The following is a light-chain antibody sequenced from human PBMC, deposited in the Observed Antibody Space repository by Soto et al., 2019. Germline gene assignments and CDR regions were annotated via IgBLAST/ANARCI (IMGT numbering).Light chain of an antibody. CDR2: EVN. CDR3: SSYAGSSNV. CDR1: SSDVGGYNY. J-gene: IGLJ1*01. Sequence: GAPGQSVAISCTGTSSDVGGYNYVSWYQQHPGKAPKLMIYEVNKRPSGVPDRFSGSKSGNTASLTVSGLQAEDEADYYCSSYAGSSNVFGTGTKVTVL. V-gene: IGLV2-8*01.